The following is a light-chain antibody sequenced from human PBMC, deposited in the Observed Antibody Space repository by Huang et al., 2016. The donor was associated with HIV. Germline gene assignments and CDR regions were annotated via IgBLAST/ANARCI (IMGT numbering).Light chain of an antibody. Sequence: DIQMTQSPSSVSASVGDNVTITCRASQDFSTWLAWYQQKPGKAPKLLIFAASLLHDAVPPRFSGTGSGTSFTLTITSLQPDDFATYYCQQSDRFPLTFGGGTRVDIK. V-gene: IGKV1-12*01. J-gene: IGKJ4*01. CDR3: QQSDRFPLT. CDR2: AAS. CDR1: QDFSTW.